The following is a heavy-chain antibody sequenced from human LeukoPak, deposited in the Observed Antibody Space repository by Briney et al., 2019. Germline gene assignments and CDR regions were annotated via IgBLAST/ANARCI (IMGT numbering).Heavy chain of an antibody. CDR1: GYTFTSYG. CDR2: INAGNGNT. Sequence: GASVKVSCKASGYTFTSYGMHWVRQAPGQRLEWMGWINAGNGNTKYSQKFQGRVTMTEDTSTDTAYMELSSLRSEDTAVYYCATKPYGGLLFDYWGQGTLVTVSS. J-gene: IGHJ4*02. V-gene: IGHV1-3*01. CDR3: ATKPYGGLLFDY. D-gene: IGHD2-21*01.